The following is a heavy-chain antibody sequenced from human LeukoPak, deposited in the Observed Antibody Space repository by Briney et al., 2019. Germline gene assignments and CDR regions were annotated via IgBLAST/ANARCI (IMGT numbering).Heavy chain of an antibody. V-gene: IGHV4-59*02. J-gene: IGHJ4*02. CDR3: ARASDLVPAAMGY. D-gene: IGHD2-2*01. CDR1: GGSVSSYY. Sequence: SETLSLTCTVSGGSVSSYYWSWIRQPPGKGLEWIGYIYYSGSTNYNPSLKSRVTISVDTSKNQFSLKLSSVTAADTAVYYCARASDLVPAAMGYWGQGTLVTVSS. CDR2: IYYSGST.